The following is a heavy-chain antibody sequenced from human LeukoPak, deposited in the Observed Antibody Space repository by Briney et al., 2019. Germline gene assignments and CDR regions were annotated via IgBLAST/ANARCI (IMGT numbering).Heavy chain of an antibody. Sequence: PGGSLRLSCAASGFTFDDYAMHWVRQAPGKGLEWVSGISWNSGSIGYADSVKGRFTISRDNAKNSLYLQMNSLRAEDTALYYCAKGREWFGEPLTRWGQGTLVTVSS. D-gene: IGHD3-10*01. CDR2: ISWNSGSI. CDR3: AKGREWFGEPLTR. V-gene: IGHV3-9*01. CDR1: GFTFDDYA. J-gene: IGHJ4*02.